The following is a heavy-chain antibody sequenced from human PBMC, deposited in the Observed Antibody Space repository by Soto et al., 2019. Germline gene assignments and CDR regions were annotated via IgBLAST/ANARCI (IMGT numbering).Heavy chain of an antibody. V-gene: IGHV1-69*01. CDR1: GGTFSSYA. CDR2: IIPIFGTA. J-gene: IGHJ4*02. Sequence: QVQLVQSGAEVKKPGSSVKVSCKASGGTFSSYAISWVRQAPGQGLEWMGGIIPIFGTAHYAQKFQGSVTITADESTLTAYMELSSRRSEATVVYYCAREIPNAAGSSMVLNTRELDCWGQGTLVTVSS. CDR3: AREIPNAAGSSMVLNTRELDC. D-gene: IGHD3-10*01.